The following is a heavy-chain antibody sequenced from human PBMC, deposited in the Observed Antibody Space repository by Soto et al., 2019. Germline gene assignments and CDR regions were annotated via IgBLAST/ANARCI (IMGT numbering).Heavy chain of an antibody. J-gene: IGHJ4*02. CDR2: ISYDGSNK. D-gene: IGHD6-13*01. CDR3: AKEIAAAGFFDY. CDR1: GFTFSSYG. V-gene: IGHV3-30*18. Sequence: PGGSLRLSCAASGFTFSSYGMHWVRQAPGKGLEWVAVISYDGSNKYYADSVKGRFTISRDNSKNTLYLQMNSLRAEDTAVYYCAKEIAAAGFFDYWGQGTLVTVSS.